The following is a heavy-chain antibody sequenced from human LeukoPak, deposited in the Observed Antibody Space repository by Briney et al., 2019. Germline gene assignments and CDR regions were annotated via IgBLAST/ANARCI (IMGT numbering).Heavy chain of an antibody. Sequence: ASVKVSCKASGYTFTGYYMHWVRQAPGQGLEWMGWINPNSSGTHYSKKFQGRVTMTRDTSISTAYMELSRLTSDDTAVYYCAIAIDTSSWYSPDYWGQGTLVTVSS. CDR3: AIAIDTSSWYSPDY. J-gene: IGHJ4*02. D-gene: IGHD6-13*01. V-gene: IGHV1-2*02. CDR2: INPNSSGT. CDR1: GYTFTGYY.